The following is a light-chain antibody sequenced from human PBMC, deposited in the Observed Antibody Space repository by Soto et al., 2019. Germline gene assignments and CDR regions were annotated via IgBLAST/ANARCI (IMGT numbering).Light chain of an antibody. CDR3: PQSSSWIT. V-gene: IGKV3-11*01. CDR2: DAS. CDR1: QSVSSY. Sequence: IVLTQSPATLSLWPGETAILSCRASQSVSSYLSWYQQKPGQAPRLLIYDASSRAPGVPARFSGSGSETDFTLTISILEPEEFALYYCPQSSSWITFGQGTRLEI. J-gene: IGKJ5*01.